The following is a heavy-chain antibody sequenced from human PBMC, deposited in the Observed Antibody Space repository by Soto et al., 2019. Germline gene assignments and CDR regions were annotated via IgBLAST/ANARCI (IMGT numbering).Heavy chain of an antibody. Sequence: QVQLVESGGGVVQPGRSLRLSCAASGFTFSSYGMHWVRQAPGKGLEWVAGISSDGSNKYYADSVKGRFTISRDNSKNTLYLQMNSLRAEDTAVYYCAKDHSFCDFWSGYYTPPHFDYWGQGTLVTVSS. D-gene: IGHD3-3*01. CDR2: ISSDGSNK. V-gene: IGHV3-30*18. J-gene: IGHJ4*02. CDR3: AKDHSFCDFWSGYYTPPHFDY. CDR1: GFTFSSYG.